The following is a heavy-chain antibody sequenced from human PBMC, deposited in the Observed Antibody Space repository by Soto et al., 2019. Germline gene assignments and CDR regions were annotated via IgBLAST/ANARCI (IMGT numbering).Heavy chain of an antibody. J-gene: IGHJ3*01. V-gene: IGHV1-69*13. CDR1: GGTFSSYA. Sequence: ASVKVFCKASGGTFSSYAISWVRQAPGERLEWMGVIIPIFGTANYAQKFQGRVTITADESTSKAYMELSSLRSEDTAVYYCERGTAAADAFDVWGQGTMVTFSS. CDR2: IIPIFGTA. CDR3: ERGTAAADAFDV. D-gene: IGHD6-13*01.